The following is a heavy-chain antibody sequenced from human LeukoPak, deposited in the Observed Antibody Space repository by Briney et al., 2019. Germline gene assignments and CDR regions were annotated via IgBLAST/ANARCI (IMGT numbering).Heavy chain of an antibody. CDR3: ARHKRHGSGRQIDAVDI. J-gene: IGHJ3*02. Sequence: SETLSLTCTVSGASISSGSYYWGWIRQSPGTGLEWIGSIYYIGSTYYNPSLKSRVTVSLDTPNNQFSLKLSSATAADTAVYYCARHKRHGSGRQIDAVDIWGQGTMVTVSS. V-gene: IGHV4-39*01. CDR2: IYYIGST. D-gene: IGHD3-10*01. CDR1: GASISSGSYY.